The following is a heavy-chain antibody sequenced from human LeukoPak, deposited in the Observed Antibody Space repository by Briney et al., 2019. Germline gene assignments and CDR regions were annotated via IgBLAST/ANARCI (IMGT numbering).Heavy chain of an antibody. CDR3: SRVNYGGNSGYHFDY. CDR1: GFTFNYYA. D-gene: IGHD4-23*01. CDR2: IGGSGSGP. Sequence: PGRTLSLSCVASGFTFNYYAMTWVRQAPGERLEWVSTIGGSGSGPSYADSVRGRFSISRDNSNNMVYLQMHSLRAEDTAVYYCSRVNYGGNSGYHFDYWGQGTLVTVSS. J-gene: IGHJ4*02. V-gene: IGHV3-23*01.